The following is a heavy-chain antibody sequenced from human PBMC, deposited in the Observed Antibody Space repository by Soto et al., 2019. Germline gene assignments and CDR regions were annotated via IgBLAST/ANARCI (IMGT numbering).Heavy chain of an antibody. D-gene: IGHD6-6*01. V-gene: IGHV4-30-2*01. CDR2: IYHSSST. J-gene: IGHJ4*02. CDR1: GGSISSGGYS. Sequence: QLQLQESGSGLVKPSQTLSLTCAVSGGSISSGGYSWSWIRQPPGKGLEWIGYIYHSSSTYYNPYLKSLVSISVDRSKNQFSLKLSSVTAADTALDYCAGGIAARPLGYWGQGTLVTVSS. CDR3: AGGIAARPLGY.